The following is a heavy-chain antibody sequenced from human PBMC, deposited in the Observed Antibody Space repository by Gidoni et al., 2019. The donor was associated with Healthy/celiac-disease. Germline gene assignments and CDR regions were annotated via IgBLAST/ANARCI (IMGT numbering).Heavy chain of an antibody. D-gene: IGHD3-3*01. CDR1: GFPFSSYW. Sequence: EVQLVESGGGLVQPGGSLRLSRAASGFPFSSYWMSWVRQAPGKGLEWVANLKQAGSEKYSVDSVKSRITISRDNAKNSLYLQMNSLRAEDTAVYYCARVGITIFGVVILPYYYYGMDVWGQGTTVTVSS. CDR2: LKQAGSEK. V-gene: IGHV3-7*01. J-gene: IGHJ6*02. CDR3: ARVGITIFGVVILPYYYYGMDV.